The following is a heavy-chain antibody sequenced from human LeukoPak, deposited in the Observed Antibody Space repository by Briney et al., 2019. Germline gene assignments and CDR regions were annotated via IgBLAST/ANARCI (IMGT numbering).Heavy chain of an antibody. CDR3: AIDQPVAGVSNFDS. J-gene: IGHJ4*02. D-gene: IGHD6-19*01. CDR1: GYTFTGYH. V-gene: IGHV7-4-1*02. Sequence: ASVKVSCKASGYTFTGYHMHWVRQAPGQGLEWMGWINPNTGNPTYAQAFTGRFVFSLDTSVSTAYLQISSLNTEDTAVYYCAIDQPVAGVSNFDSWGQGTLVTVSS. CDR2: INPNTGNP.